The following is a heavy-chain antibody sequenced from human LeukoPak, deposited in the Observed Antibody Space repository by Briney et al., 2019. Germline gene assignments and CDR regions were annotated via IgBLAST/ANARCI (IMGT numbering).Heavy chain of an antibody. Sequence: SETLSLTCSVSAGSMSSFFWSWIRQHPGKGLEWIGYIYYSGSTYYNPSLKSRVTISVDTSKNQFSLKLSSVTAADTAVYYCARAGVAVAGRFDYWGQGTLVTVSS. CDR3: ARAGVAVAGRFDY. V-gene: IGHV4-31*03. CDR2: IYYSGST. D-gene: IGHD6-19*01. J-gene: IGHJ4*02. CDR1: AGSMSSFF.